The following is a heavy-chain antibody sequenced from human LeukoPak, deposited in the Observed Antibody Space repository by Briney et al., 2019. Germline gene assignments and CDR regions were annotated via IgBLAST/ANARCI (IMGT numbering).Heavy chain of an antibody. Sequence: PGGSLRLSCAASGFSFSDTYMSWVRQAPGKGLEWLGRIMNKGEGGTVHYTPPVRGRFTISRDDSRISLYLQMNNRGTEDTAVYYCCFGDYGHYWGQGTLVTVSS. J-gene: IGHJ4*02. CDR1: GFSFSDTY. V-gene: IGHV3-15*05. D-gene: IGHD4-17*01. CDR3: CFGDYGHY. CDR2: IMNKGEGGTV.